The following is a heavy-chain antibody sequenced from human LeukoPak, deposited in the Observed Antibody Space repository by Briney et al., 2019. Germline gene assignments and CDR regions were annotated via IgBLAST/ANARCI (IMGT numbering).Heavy chain of an antibody. D-gene: IGHD6-13*01. Sequence: PSETLSLTCTVSGGSISSYYWSWIRQPPGKGLEWIGYIYYSGSTNYNPSLKSRVTISVDTSKNQFSLKLSSVTAADTAVYYCARAAAGPYFDCWGQGTLVTVSS. V-gene: IGHV4-59*01. CDR1: GGSISSYY. CDR3: ARAAAGPYFDC. CDR2: IYYSGST. J-gene: IGHJ4*02.